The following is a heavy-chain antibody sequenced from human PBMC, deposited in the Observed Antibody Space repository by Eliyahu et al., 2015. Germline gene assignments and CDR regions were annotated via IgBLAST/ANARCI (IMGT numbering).Heavy chain of an antibody. V-gene: IGHV3-30*03. D-gene: IGHD4-17*01. CDR1: GFTFSSYG. J-gene: IGHJ4*02. CDR3: ARDRPPVTTRGVYSY. CDR2: ISYDGSNK. Sequence: QVQLVESGGGVVQPGRSLRLSCAASGFTFSSYGMHWVRQAPGKGLEGVAVISYDGSNKYYADSVKGRFTISRDNSKNTLYLQMNSLRAEDTAVYYCARDRPPVTTRGVYSYWGQGTLVTVSS.